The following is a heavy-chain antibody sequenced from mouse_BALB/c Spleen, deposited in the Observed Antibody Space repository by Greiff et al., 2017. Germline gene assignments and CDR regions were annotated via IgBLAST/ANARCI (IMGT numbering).Heavy chain of an antibody. Sequence: LMAPSQSLSITCTVSGFSLTSYGVHWVRQPPGKGLEWLVVIWSDGSTTYNSALKSRLSISKDNSKSQVFLKMNSLQTDDTAMYYCARHTETTVVAKAMDYWGQGTSVTVSS. J-gene: IGHJ4*01. D-gene: IGHD1-1*01. CDR3: ARHTETTVVAKAMDY. CDR1: GFSLTSYG. CDR2: IWSDGST. V-gene: IGHV2-6-2*01.